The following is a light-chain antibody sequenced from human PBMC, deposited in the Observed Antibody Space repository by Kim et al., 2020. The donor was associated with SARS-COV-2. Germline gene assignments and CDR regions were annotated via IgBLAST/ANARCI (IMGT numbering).Light chain of an antibody. Sequence: PGERATPSCRASQSVSSNLAWYQQKPGQAPRLLIYGASTRATGIPARFSGSGSGTEFTLTISSLQSEDFAVYYCQQYNNWPPACTFGQGTKVDIK. V-gene: IGKV3-15*01. CDR1: QSVSSN. CDR3: QQYNNWPPACT. J-gene: IGKJ1*01. CDR2: GAS.